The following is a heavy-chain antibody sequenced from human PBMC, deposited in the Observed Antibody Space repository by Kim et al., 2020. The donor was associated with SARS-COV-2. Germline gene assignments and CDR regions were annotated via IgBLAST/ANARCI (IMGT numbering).Heavy chain of an antibody. J-gene: IGHJ3*02. CDR1: GGSISSSSYY. D-gene: IGHD3-22*01. CDR3: AITLTYYYDSSGYYYSDAFDI. Sequence: SETLSLTCTVSGGSISSSSYYWGRIRQPPGKGLEWIGSIYYSGSTYSNPALKSRITISVNTSKNQFSLKLSSVTAADTAVYYCAITLTYYYDSSGYYYSDAFDIWGQGTMVTVSS. V-gene: IGHV4-39*01. CDR2: IYYSGST.